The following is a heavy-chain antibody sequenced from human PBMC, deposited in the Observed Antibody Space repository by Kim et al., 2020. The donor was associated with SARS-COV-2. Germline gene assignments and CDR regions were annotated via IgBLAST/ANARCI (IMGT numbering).Heavy chain of an antibody. CDR2: ISAYNGNT. CDR3: ARDREGILWFGDGAPFDY. Sequence: ASVKVSCKASGYTFTSYGISWVRQAPGQGLEWMGWISAYNGNTNYAQKLQGRVTMTTDTSTSTAYMELRSLRSDDTAVYYCARDREGILWFGDGAPFDYWGQGTLVTVSS. V-gene: IGHV1-18*04. J-gene: IGHJ4*02. D-gene: IGHD3-10*01. CDR1: GYTFTSYG.